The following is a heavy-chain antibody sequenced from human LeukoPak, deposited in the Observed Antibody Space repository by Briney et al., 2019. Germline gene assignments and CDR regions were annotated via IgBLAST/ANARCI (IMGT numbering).Heavy chain of an antibody. CDR3: AKATDGDYYFDY. J-gene: IGHJ4*02. Sequence: GGSLRLSCAAAGFTFSNYAITWVRQAPGKGLEWVSSISGSGGSTYYADSVKGRFTISRDNSKNTLYLQMYSLRAEDTAVYYCAKATDGDYYFDYWGQGTLVTVSS. CDR2: ISGSGGST. V-gene: IGHV3-23*01. D-gene: IGHD4-17*01. CDR1: GFTFSNYA.